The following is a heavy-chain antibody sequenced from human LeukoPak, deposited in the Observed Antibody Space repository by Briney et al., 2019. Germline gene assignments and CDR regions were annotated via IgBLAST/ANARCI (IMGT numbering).Heavy chain of an antibody. J-gene: IGHJ3*02. CDR3: ARAIGVGAKFGAFDM. CDR2: IYFRGST. D-gene: IGHD1-26*01. CDR1: GGSISNYY. V-gene: IGHV4-59*12. Sequence: SETLSLACTVSGGSISNYYWSWIRQPPGKGLEWIGNIYFRGSTYYNPSLESRVSISVDTSNSHFSLKLSSMSAADTAVYFCARAIGVGAKFGAFDMWGQGTMVTVSS.